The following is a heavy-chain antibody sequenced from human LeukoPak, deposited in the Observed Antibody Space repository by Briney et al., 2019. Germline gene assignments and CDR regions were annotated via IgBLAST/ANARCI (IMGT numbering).Heavy chain of an antibody. CDR2: IYYSGST. Sequence: SETLSLTCTVSGGSISSYYWGWIRQPPGKGLEWIGYIYYSGSTNYNPSLKSRVTISVDTSKNQFSLKLSSVTAADTAVYYCASGRTSDWYYFDYWGQGTLVTVSS. J-gene: IGHJ4*02. CDR1: GGSISSYY. D-gene: IGHD6-19*01. V-gene: IGHV4-59*01. CDR3: ASGRTSDWYYFDY.